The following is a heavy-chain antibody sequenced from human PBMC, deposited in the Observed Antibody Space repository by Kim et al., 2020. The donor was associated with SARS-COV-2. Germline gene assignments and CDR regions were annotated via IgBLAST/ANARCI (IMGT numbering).Heavy chain of an antibody. Sequence: SETLSLTCTVSGGSLASNGNHWGLSSIGQPPEKVLEWIGNIYYGGSTYYNPSLKSLVTMSADTSKYQFSLSLSSVTAADSSVFYCARIYSSYFYLDVCG. D-gene: IGHD2-15*01. V-gene: IGHV4-39*01. J-gene: IGHJ6*03. CDR3: ARIYSSYFYLDV. CDR1: GGSLASNGNH. CDR2: IYYGGST.